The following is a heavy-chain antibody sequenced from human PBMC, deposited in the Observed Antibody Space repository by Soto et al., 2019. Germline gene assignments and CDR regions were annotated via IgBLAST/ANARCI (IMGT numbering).Heavy chain of an antibody. CDR3: ARVGITIFGVVIIGQKGDFDY. CDR2: ISAYNGNT. Sequence: ASVKVSCKASGYTFTSYGISWVRQAPGQGLEWMGWISAYNGNTNYAQKLQGRVTMTTDTSTSTAYMELRSLRSDDTAVYYCARVGITIFGVVIIGQKGDFDYWGQGTLVTVSS. V-gene: IGHV1-18*01. CDR1: GYTFTSYG. J-gene: IGHJ4*02. D-gene: IGHD3-3*01.